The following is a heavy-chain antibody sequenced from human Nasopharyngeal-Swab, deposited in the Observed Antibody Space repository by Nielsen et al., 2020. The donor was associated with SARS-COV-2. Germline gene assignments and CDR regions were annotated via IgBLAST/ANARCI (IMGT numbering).Heavy chain of an antibody. V-gene: IGHV3-15*01. J-gene: IGHJ3*02. CDR2: IKSKTDGGTT. CDR3: ARDSLRYSYGNDAFDI. CDR1: GFTFSNAW. D-gene: IGHD5-18*01. Sequence: GGSLRLSCAASGFTFSNAWMSWVRQAPGKGLEWVGRIKSKTDGGTTDYAAPVKGRFTISRDDSKNTLYLQMNSLRAEDTAVYYCARDSLRYSYGNDAFDIWGQGTMVTVSS.